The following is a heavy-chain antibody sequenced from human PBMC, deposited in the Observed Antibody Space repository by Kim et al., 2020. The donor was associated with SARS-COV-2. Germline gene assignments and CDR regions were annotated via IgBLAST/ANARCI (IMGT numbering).Heavy chain of an antibody. CDR2: ISSSGSTI. CDR1: GFTFSSYE. Sequence: GGSLRLSCAASGFTFSSYEMNWVRQAPGKGLEWVSYISSSGSTIYYADSVKGRFTISRDNAKNSLYLQMNSLRAEDTAVYYCARTYVDTAMVEEPFDYWGQGTLVTVSS. V-gene: IGHV3-48*03. D-gene: IGHD5-18*01. CDR3: ARTYVDTAMVEEPFDY. J-gene: IGHJ4*02.